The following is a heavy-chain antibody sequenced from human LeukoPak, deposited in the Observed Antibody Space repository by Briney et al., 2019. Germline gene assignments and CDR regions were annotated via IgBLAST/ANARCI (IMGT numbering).Heavy chain of an antibody. J-gene: IGHJ3*02. V-gene: IGHV1-2*02. CDR1: GFTFSSYG. D-gene: IGHD3-10*01. CDR3: ARGLGCYGSGSFFDI. Sequence: GRSLRLSCAASGFTFSSYGMHWVRQAPGKGLEWIGWINTNISDTNYAHQLQGRVTITRDTSITTAYMELSRLRSDDTAVYYCARGLGCYGSGSFFDIWGQGTMVTVSS. CDR2: INTNISDT.